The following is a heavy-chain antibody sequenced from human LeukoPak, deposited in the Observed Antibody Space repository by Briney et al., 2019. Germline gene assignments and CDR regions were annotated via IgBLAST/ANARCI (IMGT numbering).Heavy chain of an antibody. Sequence: GGSLRLSCAAPGFTFSGSAMHWVRQASGKGLEWVGRIRSKANSYATAYAASVKGRFTISKDDSKNTAYLQMNSLKTEDTAVYYCKTLGIPATAIPIDYWGQGTLVTVSS. J-gene: IGHJ4*02. V-gene: IGHV3-73*01. D-gene: IGHD2-2*02. CDR2: IRSKANSYAT. CDR3: KTLGIPATAIPIDY. CDR1: GFTFSGSA.